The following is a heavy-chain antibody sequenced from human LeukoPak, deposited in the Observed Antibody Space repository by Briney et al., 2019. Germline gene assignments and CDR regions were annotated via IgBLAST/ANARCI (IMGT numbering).Heavy chain of an antibody. CDR1: GYTFTGYY. Sequence: GASVKVSCKASGYTFTGYYMHWVRQAPGQGLEWMGRINPNSGGTNYAQKFQGRVTMTRDTSISTAYMELSRLRSDDTAVYYCARYSGSYSGFDYWGQGILVTVSS. J-gene: IGHJ4*02. D-gene: IGHD1-26*01. CDR3: ARYSGSYSGFDY. CDR2: INPNSGGT. V-gene: IGHV1-2*06.